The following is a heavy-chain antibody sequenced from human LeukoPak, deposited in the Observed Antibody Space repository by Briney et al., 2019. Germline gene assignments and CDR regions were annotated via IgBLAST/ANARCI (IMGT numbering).Heavy chain of an antibody. V-gene: IGHV4-61*02. Sequence: PSQTLSLTCTVSGGSISSGSYYWSWIRQPAGKGLEWIGRIYTSGSTNYNPSLKSRVTISVDTSKNQFSLKLSSVTAADTAVYYCARRYYGSGSYYNDNWFDPWGQGTLVTVSS. D-gene: IGHD3-10*01. CDR2: IYTSGST. J-gene: IGHJ5*02. CDR1: GGSISSGSYY. CDR3: ARRYYGSGSYYNDNWFDP.